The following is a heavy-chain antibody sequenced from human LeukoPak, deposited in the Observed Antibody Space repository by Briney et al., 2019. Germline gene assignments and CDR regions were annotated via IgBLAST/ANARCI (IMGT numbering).Heavy chain of an antibody. V-gene: IGHV4-30-4*01. J-gene: IGHJ4*02. CDR1: GGSISSGSYY. CDR3: ARGRHYGSGSYYPNYFDY. CDR2: IYYSGST. D-gene: IGHD3-10*01. Sequence: SETLSLICTVSGGSISSGSYYWSWIRQPPGKGLEWIGYIYYSGSTYYNPSLKSRITISVDTSKNQFSLKLSSVTAADTAVYYCARGRHYGSGSYYPNYFDYWGQGTLVTVSS.